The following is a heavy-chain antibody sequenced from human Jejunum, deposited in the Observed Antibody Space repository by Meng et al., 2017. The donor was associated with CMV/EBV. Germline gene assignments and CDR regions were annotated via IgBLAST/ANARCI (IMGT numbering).Heavy chain of an antibody. J-gene: IGHJ4*02. Sequence: AASGFTFNTSSMNWVRQAPGKGLEWVSYISSDSDTIFYPDSLKGRFIISRDNAKNSLFLQMNSLRAEDTAVYYCARDLSRRQAFDSWGQGTLVTVSS. CDR2: ISSDSDTI. CDR1: GFTFNTSS. V-gene: IGHV3-48*04. CDR3: ARDLSRRQAFDS.